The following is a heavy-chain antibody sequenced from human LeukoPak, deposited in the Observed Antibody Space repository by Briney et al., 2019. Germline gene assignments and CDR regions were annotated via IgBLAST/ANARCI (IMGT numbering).Heavy chain of an antibody. V-gene: IGHV3-11*01. J-gene: IGHJ5*01. D-gene: IGHD3-16*01. CDR2: ISSSGSTI. CDR3: AKIETFNYDTSGRHWLDS. Sequence: GGSLRLSCAASGFTFSDYYMSWIRQAPGKGLEWVSYISSSGSTIYYADSVKGRFTISRDNAKNSLYLQMNSLRAEDTAVYYCAKIETFNYDTSGRHWLDSWGQGTLVTVSS. CDR1: GFTFSDYY.